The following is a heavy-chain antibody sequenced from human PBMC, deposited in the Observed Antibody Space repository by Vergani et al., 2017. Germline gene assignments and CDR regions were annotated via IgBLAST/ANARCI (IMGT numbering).Heavy chain of an antibody. CDR1: GFTFSSYG. CDR3: AKEEFTGDSSGWYTGLFDY. D-gene: IGHD6-19*01. CDR2: ISYDGSNK. Sequence: QVQLVESGGGVVQPGRSLRLSCAASGFTFSSYGMHWVRQAPGKGLEWVAVISYDGSNKYYADSVKGRFTISRDNSKNTLYLQMNSLRAEDTAVYYCAKEEFTGDSSGWYTGLFDYWGQGTLVTVSS. V-gene: IGHV3-30*18. J-gene: IGHJ4*02.